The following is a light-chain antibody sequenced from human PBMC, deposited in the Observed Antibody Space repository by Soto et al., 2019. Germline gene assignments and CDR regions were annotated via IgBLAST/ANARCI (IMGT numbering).Light chain of an antibody. CDR3: AAWDDSVSVLV. Sequence: QSVLTQPPSASGTPGQRVTISCSGSSSNIGANTANWYQQLPGTAPKLLIYVDNQRASGVPDRFSGSKSGTSASLAISGLRSEDEADYYCAAWDDSVSVLVFGGGTQLTVL. J-gene: IGLJ2*01. V-gene: IGLV1-47*02. CDR2: VDN. CDR1: SSNIGANT.